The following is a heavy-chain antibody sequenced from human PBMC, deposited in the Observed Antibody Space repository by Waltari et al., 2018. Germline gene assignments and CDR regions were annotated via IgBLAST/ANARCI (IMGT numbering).Heavy chain of an antibody. Sequence: QVQLVESGGGVVQPGRSLRLSCAASGFTFDNYAMHWVRQGPGKGLGWLAFISYNGGKQYSAASVKGRFTVSRDNSKNSLYLQMDSLRAEDTAVYYCARESQNWNDRSFDCWGQGTLVTVSS. D-gene: IGHD1-1*01. V-gene: IGHV3-30-3*01. CDR1: GFTFDNYA. J-gene: IGHJ4*02. CDR2: ISYNGGKQ. CDR3: ARESQNWNDRSFDC.